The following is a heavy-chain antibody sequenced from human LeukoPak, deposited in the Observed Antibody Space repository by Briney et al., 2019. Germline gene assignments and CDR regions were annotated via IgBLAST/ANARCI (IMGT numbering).Heavy chain of an antibody. CDR2: INHSGST. D-gene: IGHD2-15*01. V-gene: IGHV4-34*01. Sequence: SETLSLTCAVYGGSFSGYYWSWIRQRPGRRLEWIGEINHSGSTNYNPSLKSRVTISVDTSKNQFSLKLSSVTAADTAVYYCARGPYCSGGSCYPIYYFDYWGQGTLVTVSS. CDR1: GGSFSGYY. J-gene: IGHJ4*02. CDR3: ARGPYCSGGSCYPIYYFDY.